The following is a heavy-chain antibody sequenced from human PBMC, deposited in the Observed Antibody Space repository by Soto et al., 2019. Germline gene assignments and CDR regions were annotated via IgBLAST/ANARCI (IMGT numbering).Heavy chain of an antibody. CDR2: IYYSGST. Sequence: QVQLQESGPGLVKPSETLSLTCTVSGGSVSSGSYYWSWIRQPPGKGLEWIGYIYYSGSTNYNPSLKSRVTISVDTSKNQFSLKLSSVTAADTAVYYCASYDILTGYYLPWGQGTLVTVSS. J-gene: IGHJ5*02. CDR1: GGSVSSGSYY. D-gene: IGHD3-9*01. CDR3: ASYDILTGYYLP. V-gene: IGHV4-61*01.